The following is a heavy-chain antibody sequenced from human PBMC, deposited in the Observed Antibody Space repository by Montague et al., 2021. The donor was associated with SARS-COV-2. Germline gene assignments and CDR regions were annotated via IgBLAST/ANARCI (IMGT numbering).Heavy chain of an antibody. J-gene: IGHJ6*02. CDR3: SRLLSSCSNGVFRTYYYYAMDV. CDR1: GGSVSGYY. D-gene: IGHD2-8*01. CDR2: IYYSGGT. V-gene: IGHV4-59*02. Sequence: SETLSLTCSVSGGSVSGYYWSWIRQPPAKGLEWIGYIYYSGGTKYNPFLASRVTVSVDRSKNQVSLKLSFVTPADTAVYYCSRLLSSCSNGVFRTYYYYAMDVWGQGTTVTVSS.